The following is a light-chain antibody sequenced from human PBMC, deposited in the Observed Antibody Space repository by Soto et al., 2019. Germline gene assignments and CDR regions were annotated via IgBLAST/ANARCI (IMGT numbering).Light chain of an antibody. V-gene: IGKV4-1*01. CDR2: SSS. CDR1: YSSNKKNY. CDR3: QQYLXTXLT. J-gene: IGKJ4*01. Sequence: YSSNKKNYLAWYQQKPGHPPNLHIYSSSIRQHVATXXFSGSGSGTDFTLTISSLQAEDVAVYYCQQYLXTXLTFGGGTKV.